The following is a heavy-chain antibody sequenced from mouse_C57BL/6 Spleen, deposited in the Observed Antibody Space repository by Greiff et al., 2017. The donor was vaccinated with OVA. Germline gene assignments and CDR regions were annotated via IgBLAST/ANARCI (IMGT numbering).Heavy chain of an antibody. CDR1: GYSFTGYY. CDR3: ARDDDYDEGYYAMDY. D-gene: IGHD2-4*01. CDR2: INPSTGGT. V-gene: IGHV1-42*01. J-gene: IGHJ4*01. Sequence: EVKLKESGPELVKPGASVKISCKASGYSFTGYYMNWVKQSPEKSLEWIGEINPSTGGTTYNQKFKAKATLTVDKSSSTAYMQLMSLTSEEDAVDYYARDDDYDEGYYAMDYWGQGTSVTVSS.